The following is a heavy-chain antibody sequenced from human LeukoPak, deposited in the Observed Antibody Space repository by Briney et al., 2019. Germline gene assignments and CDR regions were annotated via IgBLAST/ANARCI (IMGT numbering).Heavy chain of an antibody. CDR1: GFTVSGSY. V-gene: IGHV3-20*04. J-gene: IGHJ6*03. Sequence: GGSLRLSCAASGFTVSGSYMSWVRQAPGRGLEWVSGINWNGGSTGYADSVKGRFTISRDNAKNSLYLQMNSLRAEDTALYYCARSYYYYMDVWGKGTTVTVSS. CDR3: ARSYYYYMDV. CDR2: INWNGGST.